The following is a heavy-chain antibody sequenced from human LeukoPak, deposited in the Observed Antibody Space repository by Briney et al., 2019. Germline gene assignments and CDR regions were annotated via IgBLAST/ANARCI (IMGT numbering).Heavy chain of an antibody. D-gene: IGHD3-3*01. V-gene: IGHV4-4*07. CDR3: ARVPYYDFWSGSGYYFDY. CDR2: IYTSGST. Sequence: SETLSLTCTVSGGSISSYYWSWIRQPAGKGLEWIGRIYTSGSTNYNPSLKSRVTMSVDTSKNQLSLKLSSVTAADTAVYYCARVPYYDFWSGSGYYFDYWGQGTLVTVSS. J-gene: IGHJ4*02. CDR1: GGSISSYY.